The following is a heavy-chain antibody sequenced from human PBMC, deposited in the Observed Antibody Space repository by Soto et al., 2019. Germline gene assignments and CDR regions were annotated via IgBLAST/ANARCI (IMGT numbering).Heavy chain of an antibody. CDR2: IWYDGSNK. CDR1: GFTFSSYG. J-gene: IGHJ3*02. V-gene: IGHV3-33*01. Sequence: QVQLVESGGGVVQPGRSLRLSCVASGFTFSSYGMHWVRQAPGKGLEWVAVIWYDGSNKYYADSVKGRFTISRDNSKNTLYLQMNSLRAEDTAVYYCARDGGGYYGEDVAFDIWGQGTMVTVSS. D-gene: IGHD3-10*01. CDR3: ARDGGGYYGEDVAFDI.